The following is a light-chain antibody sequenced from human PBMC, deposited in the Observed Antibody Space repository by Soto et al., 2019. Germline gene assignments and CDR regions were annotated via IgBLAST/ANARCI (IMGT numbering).Light chain of an antibody. CDR3: QHYQSGHPIT. CDR1: QSVSTR. J-gene: IGKJ5*01. V-gene: IGKV3-20*01. CDR2: GAS. Sequence: EIVLTQSPGTLSLSPGERATLSCRASQSVSTRLAWYQHKTGQAPRLLISGASSRATGIPDRFTGSGSETSFTLTISRLEPEDFALYYCQHYQSGHPITFGQGTRLEIK.